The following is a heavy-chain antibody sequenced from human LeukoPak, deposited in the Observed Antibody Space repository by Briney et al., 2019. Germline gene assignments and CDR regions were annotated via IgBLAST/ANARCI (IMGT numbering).Heavy chain of an antibody. V-gene: IGHV4-59*01. CDR3: TRERSSSWYTD. CDR1: GGSISSYY. Sequence: PSETLSLTCTVSGGSISSYYWCWIRQPPGKGLEWIGYIYYSGSTNYNPSLKSRVTISVDTSKNQFSLKLSSVTAADTAVYYCTRERSSSWYTDWGQGTLVTVSS. D-gene: IGHD6-13*01. CDR2: IYYSGST. J-gene: IGHJ4*02.